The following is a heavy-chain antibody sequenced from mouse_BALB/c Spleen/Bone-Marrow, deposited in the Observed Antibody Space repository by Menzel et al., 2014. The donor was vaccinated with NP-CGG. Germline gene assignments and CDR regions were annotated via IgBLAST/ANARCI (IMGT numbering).Heavy chain of an antibody. J-gene: IGHJ2*01. Sequence: EVKLVESGGDLVKPGGSLKLSCVASGFTFSSYGMSWVRQTPDKRLEWVATISSGGSYTYYPDSVKGRFTISRDNAKNTLYLQMSSLKSEDTATYYCGRNYYGSSYYFDYWGQGTTLTVSS. CDR1: GFTFSSYG. D-gene: IGHD1-1*01. CDR3: GRNYYGSSYYFDY. CDR2: ISSGGSYT. V-gene: IGHV5-6*02.